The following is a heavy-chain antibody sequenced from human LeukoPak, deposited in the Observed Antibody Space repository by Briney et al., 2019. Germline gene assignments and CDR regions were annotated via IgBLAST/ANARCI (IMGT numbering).Heavy chain of an antibody. CDR1: GFTFSSYA. CDR3: MTGGHYSGS. D-gene: IGHD3-3*01. J-gene: IGHJ5*02. Sequence: GGSLRLSCAASGFTFSSYAMSWVRQAPGKGLEWVSPISGSGGTTYYADSVKGRFTISRDNAKNSLYLQMNSQRAEDTAVYYCMTGGHYSGSWGQGSLVTVSS. V-gene: IGHV3-23*01. CDR2: ISGSGGTT.